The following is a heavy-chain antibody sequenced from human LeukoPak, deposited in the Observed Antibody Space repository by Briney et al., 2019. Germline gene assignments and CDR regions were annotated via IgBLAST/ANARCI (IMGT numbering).Heavy chain of an antibody. J-gene: IGHJ6*03. CDR2: INPNSGGT. CDR3: ARDQQWLVRGYYYYYMDV. Sequence: SVKVSCRASGYTFTSYVINWVRQATGQGLEWMGWINPNSGGTNYAQKIQGRVTMTRDTSISTAYMELSRLRSDDTAVYYCARDQQWLVRGYYYYYMDVWGKGTTVTVSS. CDR1: GYTFTSYV. V-gene: IGHV1-2*02. D-gene: IGHD6-19*01.